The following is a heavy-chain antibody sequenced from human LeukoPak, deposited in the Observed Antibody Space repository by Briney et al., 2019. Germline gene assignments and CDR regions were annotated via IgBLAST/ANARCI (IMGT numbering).Heavy chain of an antibody. CDR2: IYSGGST. V-gene: IGHV3-53*01. D-gene: IGHD4-17*01. CDR1: GFTFSNYE. J-gene: IGHJ6*02. CDR3: ARTYYGDSLHYYYGMDV. Sequence: GGSLRLSCAASGFTFSNYEMNWVRQAPGKGLEWVSVIYSGGSTYYADSVKGRFTISRDNSKNTLYLQMNSLRAEDTAVYYCARTYYGDSLHYYYGMDVWGQGTTVTVSS.